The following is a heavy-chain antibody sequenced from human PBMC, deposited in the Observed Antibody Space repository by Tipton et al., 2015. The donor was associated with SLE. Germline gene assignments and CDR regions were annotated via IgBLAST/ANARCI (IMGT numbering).Heavy chain of an antibody. Sequence: TLSLTCAVYGGSFSGYYWSWIRQPPGKGLEWIGYIYYSGSTNYNPSLKSRVTIPVDTSKNQFSLKLSSVTAADTAVYYCARDLGSSGSFDYWGQGTLVTVSS. V-gene: IGHV4-59*01. CDR2: IYYSGST. J-gene: IGHJ4*02. CDR3: ARDLGSSGSFDY. D-gene: IGHD6-13*01. CDR1: GGSFSGYY.